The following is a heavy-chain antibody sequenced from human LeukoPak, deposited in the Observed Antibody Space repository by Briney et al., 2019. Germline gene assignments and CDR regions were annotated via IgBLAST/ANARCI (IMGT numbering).Heavy chain of an antibody. D-gene: IGHD2-2*02. CDR3: AKARRVGCSSTSCYTLTPYDY. CDR1: GFTFSSYG. J-gene: IGHJ4*02. CDR2: IRYDGSNK. V-gene: IGHV3-30*02. Sequence: GGSLRLSCAASGFTFSSYGMHWVRQAPGKGLEWVAFIRYDGSNKYYADSAKGRFTISRDNSKNTLYLQMNSLRAEDTAVYYCAKARRVGCSSTSCYTLTPYDYWGQGTLVTVSS.